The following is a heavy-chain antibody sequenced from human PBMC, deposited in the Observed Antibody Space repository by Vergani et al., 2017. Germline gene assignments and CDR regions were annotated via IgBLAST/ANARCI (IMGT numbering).Heavy chain of an antibody. CDR1: GFTFNHYA. J-gene: IGHJ6*02. D-gene: IGHD5-12*01. CDR3: AKANPRNSGYDYLYYYHAMDV. CDR2: IRGSGGST. Sequence: EVQLLESGGDLVQPGGSLRLSCAASGFTFNHYAMNWVRQAPGKGLEWVSGIRGSGGSTYYAGSVKGRFTISRDSSKNTLYLQMNSLSVGDTAVYYCAKANPRNSGYDYLYYYHAMDVWGQGTTVTVSS. V-gene: IGHV3-23*01.